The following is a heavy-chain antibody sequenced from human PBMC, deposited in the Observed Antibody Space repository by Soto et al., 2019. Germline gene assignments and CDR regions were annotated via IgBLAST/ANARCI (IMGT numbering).Heavy chain of an antibody. CDR3: AKSNRGAYDTPDF. CDR2: ISYDGRNK. CDR1: GFSLNDYG. V-gene: IGHV3-30*18. Sequence: QVQLVESGGGVVQPGRSLRLSCAASGFSLNDYGMHWVRRPPGKGLEWVADISYDGRNKYYTDSVRGRFTISRDISKGTLYLQMNSLRPEDTAVYYCAKSNRGAYDTPDFWGQGTPVTVSP. J-gene: IGHJ4*02. D-gene: IGHD3-22*01.